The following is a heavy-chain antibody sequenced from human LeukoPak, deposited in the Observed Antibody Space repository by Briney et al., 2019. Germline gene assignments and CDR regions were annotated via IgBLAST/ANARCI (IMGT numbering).Heavy chain of an antibody. CDR1: GGSISSYY. J-gene: IGHJ4*02. Sequence: SETLSLTCTVSGGSISSYYWSWIRQPPGKGLEWIGYIYYSGSTNYNPSLKSRVTISVDTSKNQFSLKLSSVTAADTAVYYCARVGWKYYYGSGSYVSFDYWGQGTLVTVSS. D-gene: IGHD3-10*01. CDR2: IYYSGST. CDR3: ARVGWKYYYGSGSYVSFDY. V-gene: IGHV4-59*01.